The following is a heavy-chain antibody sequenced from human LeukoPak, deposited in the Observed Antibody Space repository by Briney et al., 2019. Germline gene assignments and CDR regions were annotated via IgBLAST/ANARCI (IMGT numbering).Heavy chain of an antibody. D-gene: IGHD3-9*01. Sequence: PSETLSLTCTVSIGSLNSYFWTWVRQPAGKGLEWIGRVSDTGRAYYNPSLERRVTISLDTSKNQFSLKVTSVTAADTAVYYCARGKEMTRTSGYYSFDFWGQGTLVSVSS. CDR3: ARGKEMTRTSGYYSFDF. J-gene: IGHJ4*02. CDR1: IGSLNSYF. V-gene: IGHV4-4*07. CDR2: VSDTGRA.